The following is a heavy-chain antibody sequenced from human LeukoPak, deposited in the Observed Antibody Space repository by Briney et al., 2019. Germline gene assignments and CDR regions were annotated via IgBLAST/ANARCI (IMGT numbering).Heavy chain of an antibody. D-gene: IGHD6-25*01. J-gene: IGHJ6*03. Sequence: ASVKVSCKASGYGFTNYAMNWVRQAPGQGLEWMGGIIPIFGIPDSAQKFQGRLTITADESTTTAYMELSSLRSDDTAIYYCGLSGNYYYYYMDVWGKGTTVTISS. V-gene: IGHV1-69*13. CDR2: IIPIFGIP. CDR1: GYGFTNYA. CDR3: GLSGNYYYYYMDV.